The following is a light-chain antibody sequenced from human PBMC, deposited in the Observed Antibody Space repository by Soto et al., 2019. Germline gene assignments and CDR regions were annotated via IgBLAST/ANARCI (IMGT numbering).Light chain of an antibody. Sequence: EIVLTQSPDTLSLSPGERATLSCRASQSVSGSSLAWYQRKPGQAPRLLIHGASTRATGVPDRFSGSGSGTDFTLSISRLEPEDFAEYYCQQYGNPPWTFGQGTRLEIK. CDR2: GAS. CDR1: QSVSGSS. J-gene: IGKJ1*01. V-gene: IGKV3-20*01. CDR3: QQYGNPPWT.